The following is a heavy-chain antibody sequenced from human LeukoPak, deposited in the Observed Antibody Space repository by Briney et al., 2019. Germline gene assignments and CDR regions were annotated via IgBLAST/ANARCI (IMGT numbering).Heavy chain of an antibody. D-gene: IGHD6-13*01. Sequence: PGGSLRLSCAASGFTFSSYSMNWLRQAPGKGLEWVASISSISSYIYYADSVKGRFTISRDNAKNSLYLQMNSLRAEDTAVYYCARDSGIAAAGPWFDPWGQGTLVSVSS. CDR3: ARDSGIAAAGPWFDP. J-gene: IGHJ5*02. CDR2: ISSISSYI. CDR1: GFTFSSYS. V-gene: IGHV3-21*01.